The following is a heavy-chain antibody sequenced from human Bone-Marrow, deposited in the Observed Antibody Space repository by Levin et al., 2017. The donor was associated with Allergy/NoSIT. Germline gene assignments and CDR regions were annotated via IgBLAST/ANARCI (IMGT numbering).Heavy chain of an antibody. CDR2: IIPIFGTA. V-gene: IGHV1-69*13. CDR3: ARGHSGVITFGGVIVYGMDV. Sequence: ASVKVSCKASGGTFSSYAISWVRQAPGQGLEWMGGIIPIFGTANYAQKFQGRVTITADESTSTAYMELSSLRSEDTAVYYCARGHSGVITFGGVIVYGMDVWGQGTTVTVSS. CDR1: GGTFSSYA. J-gene: IGHJ6*02. D-gene: IGHD3-16*02.